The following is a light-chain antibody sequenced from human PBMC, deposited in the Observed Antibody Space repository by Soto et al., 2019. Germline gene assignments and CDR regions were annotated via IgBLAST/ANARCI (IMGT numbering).Light chain of an antibody. J-gene: IGKJ5*01. CDR3: QRSRNWPPLT. V-gene: IGKV3-11*01. Sequence: EIVLTQPPATLSLSPGERATLSCRASQSVSSYLAWYQQKPGQAPRLIIYDAYDRATGVPGRFGGGWSRTLFPPTSIPPQLLDVVGDYYQRSRNWPPLTHGLGTRLEIK. CDR2: DAY. CDR1: QSVSSY.